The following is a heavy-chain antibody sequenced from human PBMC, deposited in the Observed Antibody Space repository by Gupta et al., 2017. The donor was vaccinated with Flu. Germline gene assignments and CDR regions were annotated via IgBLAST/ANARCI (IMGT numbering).Heavy chain of an antibody. CDR3: ARVSIAARPNVYYYYMDV. J-gene: IGHJ6*03. CDR1: GGTCRSYA. Sequence: QVQLVQSGAEVKKPGTSVKISCKASGGTCRSYAIGWVRQAPGQGLEWMGGIIPIFGTAYYAQKFQCRVTITADKSTSTAYMELSSLRSEDTAVYYCARVSIAARPNVYYYYMDVWGKGTTVTVSS. V-gene: IGHV1-69*06. CDR2: IIPIFGTA. D-gene: IGHD6-6*01.